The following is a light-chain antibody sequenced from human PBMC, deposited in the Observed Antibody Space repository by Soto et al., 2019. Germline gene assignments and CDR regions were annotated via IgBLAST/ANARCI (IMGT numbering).Light chain of an antibody. CDR1: SSDVGGYNY. Sequence: SALTQPASVSGSPGQSITISCTGTSSDVGGYNYVSWYQQHPGKAPKLMIYDVSNRPSGVSNRFSGSKSGNTASLTISGLQAEDEADYYCSSYTSSSTRGYVVFGGGTKLTVL. J-gene: IGLJ2*01. CDR3: SSYTSSSTRGYVV. V-gene: IGLV2-14*01. CDR2: DVS.